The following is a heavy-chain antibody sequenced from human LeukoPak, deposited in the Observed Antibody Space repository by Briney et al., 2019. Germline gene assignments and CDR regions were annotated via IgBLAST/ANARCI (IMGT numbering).Heavy chain of an antibody. J-gene: IGHJ4*02. V-gene: IGHV3-53*01. CDR2: FYSGGDT. Sequence: GGSLRLSCAVSGFTVSSNHMSWVRQAPGKGLEWVSVFYSGGDTHYADSVKGRFTISRDNSKNTLYLQMNSLRAEDTAVYYCAKEFNARLSIAVAFDYWGQGTLVTVSS. CDR1: GFTVSSNH. D-gene: IGHD6-19*01. CDR3: AKEFNARLSIAVAFDY.